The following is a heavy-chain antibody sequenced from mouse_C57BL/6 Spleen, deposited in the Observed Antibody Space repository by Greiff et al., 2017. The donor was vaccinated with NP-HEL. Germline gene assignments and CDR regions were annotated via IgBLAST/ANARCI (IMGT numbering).Heavy chain of an antibody. Sequence: QVQLKQPGAELVKPGASVKLSCKASGYTFTSYWMQWVKQRPGQGLEWIGEIDPSDSYTNYNQKFKGKATLTVDTSSSTAYMQLSSLTSEDSAVYYCARSLYYGSSYAYYAMDYWGQGTSVTVSS. CDR1: GYTFTSYW. J-gene: IGHJ4*01. CDR2: IDPSDSYT. CDR3: ARSLYYGSSYAYYAMDY. V-gene: IGHV1-50*01. D-gene: IGHD1-1*01.